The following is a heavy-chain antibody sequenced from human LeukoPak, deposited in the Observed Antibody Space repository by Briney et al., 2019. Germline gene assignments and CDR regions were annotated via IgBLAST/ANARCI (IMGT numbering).Heavy chain of an antibody. V-gene: IGHV1-69*04. D-gene: IGHD5-12*01. CDR1: GGTFSSYA. Sequence: SSVKVSCKASGGTFSSYAISWVRQAPGQGLEWMGRIIPILGIANYAQKFQGRVTITADKSTSTAYMELSGLRSEDTAVYYCARSRRGGYSGYDPPPVFDYWGQGTLVTVSS. CDR2: IIPILGIA. J-gene: IGHJ4*02. CDR3: ARSRRGGYSGYDPPPVFDY.